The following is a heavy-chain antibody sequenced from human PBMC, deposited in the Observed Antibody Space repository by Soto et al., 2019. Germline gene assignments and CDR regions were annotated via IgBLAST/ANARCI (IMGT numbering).Heavy chain of an antibody. V-gene: IGHV3-23*01. CDR1: RFSFSSYE. CDR2: VSLTGDRT. CDR3: ARGEGHCTSDRGAVAP. Sequence: EVQLLESGGGLVQPGGSLRLSCVASRFSFSSYEMSWVRQAAGKGLEWVSRVSLTGDRTNYAGSVKGRFTVSRDNFKNSRYRQMDSLRPEDTAMYYGARGEGHCTSDRGAVAPWDRGSPVSVSS. J-gene: IGHJ5*02. D-gene: IGHD2-8*01.